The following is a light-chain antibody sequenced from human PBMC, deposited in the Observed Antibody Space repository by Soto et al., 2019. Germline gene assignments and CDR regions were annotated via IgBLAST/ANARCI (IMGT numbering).Light chain of an antibody. CDR2: VAS. CDR3: KQYNNRTWT. J-gene: IGKJ1*01. CDR1: QSVNSN. V-gene: IGKV3-15*01. Sequence: EIVMTQSPATLSVSPGERATLSCRASQSVNSNLAWYQQKPGQAPRLLIYVASTRATGIPARFSGSGSGTEFTLTISRLQYEDFAVYYGKQYNNRTWTFGQGTKVEIK.